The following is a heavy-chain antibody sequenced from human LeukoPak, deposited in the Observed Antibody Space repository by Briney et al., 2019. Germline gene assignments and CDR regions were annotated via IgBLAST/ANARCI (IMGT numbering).Heavy chain of an antibody. CDR3: ASGDYGDYLDDQFFDY. CDR2: INHSGST. Sequence: SETLSLTCAVYGGSFSSYYWSWIRQPPGKGLEWIGEINHSGSTNYNPSLKSRVTISVDTSKNQFALKPSSVTAADTAVYYCASGDYGDYLDDQFFDYWGQGTLVTVSS. J-gene: IGHJ4*02. CDR1: GGSFSSYY. V-gene: IGHV4-34*01. D-gene: IGHD4-17*01.